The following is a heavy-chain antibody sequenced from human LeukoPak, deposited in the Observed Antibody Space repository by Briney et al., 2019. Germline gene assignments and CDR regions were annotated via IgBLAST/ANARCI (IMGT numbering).Heavy chain of an antibody. CDR3: ARAASSSLTSFDY. J-gene: IGHJ4*02. D-gene: IGHD6-13*01. CDR2: INPNSGGT. Sequence: GASVKVSCKASGYTFTGYYMHWVRQAPGQWLEWMGWINPNSGGTNYAQKFQGWVTMTRDTSISTAYMELSRLRSDDTAVYYCARAASSSLTSFDYWGQGTLVTVSS. V-gene: IGHV1-2*04. CDR1: GYTFTGYY.